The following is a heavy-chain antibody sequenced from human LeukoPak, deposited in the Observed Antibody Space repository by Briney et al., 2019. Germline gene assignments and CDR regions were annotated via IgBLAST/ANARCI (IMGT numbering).Heavy chain of an antibody. D-gene: IGHD6-19*01. V-gene: IGHV3-20*04. CDR1: GFTFSDYY. Sequence: GGSLRLSCAASGFTFSDYYMSWIRQAPGKGLEWVSGINWNGGSTGYADSVKGRFTISRDNAKNSPYPQMNSLRAEDTALYYCARREGSGWYVCFDYWGQGTLVTVSS. CDR2: INWNGGST. CDR3: ARREGSGWYVCFDY. J-gene: IGHJ4*02.